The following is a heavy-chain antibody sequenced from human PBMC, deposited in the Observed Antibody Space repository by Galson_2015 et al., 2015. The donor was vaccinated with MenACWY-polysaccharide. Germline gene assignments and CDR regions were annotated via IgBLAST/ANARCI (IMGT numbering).Heavy chain of an antibody. D-gene: IGHD6-19*01. CDR2: IRSSGTTI. V-gene: IGHV3-48*03. CDR1: AFTFSSFA. CDR3: ARLAGPGVN. J-gene: IGHJ4*02. Sequence: SLRLSCAASAFTFSSFAMSWVRQAPGKGLEWVSSIRSSGTTIYYSDSVKGRFTISRDKPKNSLYLQMNSLRAEDTAVYYCARLAGPGVNWGQGTLVTVSS.